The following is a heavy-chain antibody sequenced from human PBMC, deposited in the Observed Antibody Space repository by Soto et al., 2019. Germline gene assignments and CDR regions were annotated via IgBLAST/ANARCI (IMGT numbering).Heavy chain of an antibody. CDR3: ARARGYSHTAFYYNGLDV. Sequence: QVQLQESGPGLVKPSQTLSLTCTVSGGSISSSGYYWTWIRQHPGKGLEWMGYFYYSGSIYYNPSLESRATISGDRSKNQFSLKLTSVTAADTAVYFCARARGYSHTAFYYNGLDVWGQGTTVTVSS. J-gene: IGHJ6*02. D-gene: IGHD5-18*01. V-gene: IGHV4-31*03. CDR1: GGSISSSGYY. CDR2: FYYSGSI.